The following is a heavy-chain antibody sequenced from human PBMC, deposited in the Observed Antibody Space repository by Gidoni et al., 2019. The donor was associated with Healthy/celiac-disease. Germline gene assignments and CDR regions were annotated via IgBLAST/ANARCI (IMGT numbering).Heavy chain of an antibody. D-gene: IGHD6-13*01. CDR2: MSYDGSNK. CDR1: GFTFSSYG. J-gene: IGHJ4*02. CDR3: AKGVPRGSWFAVDDY. V-gene: IGHV3-30*18. Sequence: QVQLVESGGGVVQPGRSLRLSCAASGFTFSSYGMHWVRQAPGKGLEWVAVMSYDGSNKYYADSVKGRFTISRDNSKNTLYLQMNSLSAEDTAVYYCAKGVPRGSWFAVDDYWGQGTLVTVSS.